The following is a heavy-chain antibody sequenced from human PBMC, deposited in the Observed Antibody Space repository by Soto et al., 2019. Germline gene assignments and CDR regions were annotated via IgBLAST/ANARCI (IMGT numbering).Heavy chain of an antibody. D-gene: IGHD2-21*02. CDR2: IYYSGST. CDR3: ATEREDCYGTRGVFDY. V-gene: IGHV4-30-4*01. CDR1: GGSISSGDYY. Sequence: QVQLQESGPGLVKPSQTLSLTCTVSGGSISSGDYYWSWIRQPPGKGLEWIGYIYYSGSTYYSPSHKSRVTISVDTSNNLSSLKLSSVTAADTAVYYDATEREDCYGTRGVFDYWGQGTLVTVSS. J-gene: IGHJ4*02.